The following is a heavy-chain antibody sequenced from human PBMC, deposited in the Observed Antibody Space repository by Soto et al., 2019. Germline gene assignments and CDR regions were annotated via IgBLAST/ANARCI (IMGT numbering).Heavy chain of an antibody. CDR2: VFPADSET. Sequence: EVQLVPSGAEVKKPGESLQISCKASGYTFTNYWIGWVRQMPGKGLEWMGIVFPADSETRYSPSFEGQVTISADKSISTAYLQWSSLKASDTAIYYCAKFRVGGYCTNAVCYHFDYWGQGTLVTVSA. CDR1: GYTFTNYW. D-gene: IGHD2-8*01. CDR3: AKFRVGGYCTNAVCYHFDY. J-gene: IGHJ4*02. V-gene: IGHV5-51*01.